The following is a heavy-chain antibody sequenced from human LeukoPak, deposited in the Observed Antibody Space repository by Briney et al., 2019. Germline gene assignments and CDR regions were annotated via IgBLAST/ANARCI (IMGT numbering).Heavy chain of an antibody. J-gene: IGHJ4*02. CDR1: GYSFTSCW. V-gene: IGHV5-51*01. D-gene: IGHD3-10*01. Sequence: GESLKISCKGSGYSFTSCWIGWVRQMPGKGLEWMGIIYPGDSDTRYSPSFQGQVTISADKSISTAYLQWSRLKASDTAMYYCARRSDYYGSGSYLGYWGQGTLVTVSS. CDR2: IYPGDSDT. CDR3: ARRSDYYGSGSYLGY.